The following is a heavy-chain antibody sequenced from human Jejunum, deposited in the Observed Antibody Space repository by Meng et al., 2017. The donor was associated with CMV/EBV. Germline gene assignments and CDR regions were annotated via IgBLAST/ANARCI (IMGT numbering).Heavy chain of an antibody. V-gene: IGHV4-31*03. Sequence: QVQLQESGPGLVKPSPXLSLTCXVPGGSIRSGGYYWSWIRQHPGKGLEWIGYIHSSGSTYYNPSLRSRLTISVDTSKNQFSLKLSSVTAADTAVYYCARASYGSGSPLGESWFDPWGQGTLVTVSS. CDR3: ARASYGSGSPLGESWFDP. J-gene: IGHJ5*02. CDR2: IHSSGST. CDR1: GGSIRSGGYY. D-gene: IGHD3-10*01.